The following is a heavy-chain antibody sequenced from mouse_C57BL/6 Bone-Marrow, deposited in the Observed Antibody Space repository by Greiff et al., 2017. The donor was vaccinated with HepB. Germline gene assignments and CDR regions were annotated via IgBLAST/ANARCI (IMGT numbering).Heavy chain of an antibody. J-gene: IGHJ2*01. CDR2: IYPSDSET. V-gene: IGHV1-61*01. Sequence: QVQLQQPGAELVRPGSSVKLSCKASGYTFTSYWMDWVKQRPGQGLEWIGNIYPSDSETHYNQKFKDKATLTVDKSSSKAYMQLSSLTSEDSAVYYCARRRLRRVPLFDYWGQGTTLTVSS. D-gene: IGHD2-2*01. CDR1: GYTFTSYW. CDR3: ARRRLRRVPLFDY.